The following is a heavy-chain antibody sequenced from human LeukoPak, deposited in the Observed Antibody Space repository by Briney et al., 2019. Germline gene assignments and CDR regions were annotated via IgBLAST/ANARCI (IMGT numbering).Heavy chain of an antibody. J-gene: IGHJ4*02. CDR2: ISAYNGNT. V-gene: IGHV1-18*01. CDR3: AGAYPEDDFWSGYCLDY. CDR1: GYTFTIYG. Sequence: ASVTVSSTASGYTFTIYGISWVRQAPGQGLEWMGWISAYNGNTNYAQKLQGRVTMTTDTSTSTAYMELRSLRSDDTAVYYCAGAYPEDDFWSGYCLDYWGQGTLVTVSS. D-gene: IGHD3-3*01.